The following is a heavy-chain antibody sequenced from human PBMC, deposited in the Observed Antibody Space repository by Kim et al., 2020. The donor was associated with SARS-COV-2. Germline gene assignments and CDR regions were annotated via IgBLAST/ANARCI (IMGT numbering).Heavy chain of an antibody. D-gene: IGHD3-16*02. CDR2: INPSGGTT. CDR1: GYTFTSYY. V-gene: IGHV1-46*01. Sequence: ASVKVSCKASGYTFTSYYMHWVRQAPGQGLEWMGIINPSGGTTSYAQKFQGRVTMTRDTSTSTVYMELSSLRSEDTAVYYCARETFVGVIRPCGQGTLVTVSS. CDR3: ARETFVGVIRP. J-gene: IGHJ5*02.